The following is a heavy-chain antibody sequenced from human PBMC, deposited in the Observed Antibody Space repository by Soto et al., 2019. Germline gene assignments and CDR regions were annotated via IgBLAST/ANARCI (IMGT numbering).Heavy chain of an antibody. Sequence: GASVKVSCKASGYTFTSYYMHWVRQAPGQGLEWMGIINPSGGSTRYAQKFQGRVTMTRDTSTSTVYMELSSLRSEDTAVYYCARAYSYGPQGPRLPFDYWGQGTLVTVSS. D-gene: IGHD5-18*01. CDR3: ARAYSYGPQGPRLPFDY. CDR1: GYTFTSYY. J-gene: IGHJ4*02. CDR2: INPSGGST. V-gene: IGHV1-46*01.